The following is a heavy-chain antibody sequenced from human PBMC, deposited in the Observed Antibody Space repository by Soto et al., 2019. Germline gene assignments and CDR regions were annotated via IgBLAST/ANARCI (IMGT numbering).Heavy chain of an antibody. D-gene: IGHD3-16*02. J-gene: IGHJ4*02. CDR2: IIPIFGTA. CDR3: ATVWGSYHLKPPFDY. Sequence: GASVKVSCKASGGTFSSYAISWVRQAPGQGLEWMGGIIPIFGTANYAQKFQGRVTITADESTSTAYMELSSLRSEDTAVYYCATVWGSYHLKPPFDYWGQGTLVTVSS. CDR1: GGTFSSYA. V-gene: IGHV1-69*13.